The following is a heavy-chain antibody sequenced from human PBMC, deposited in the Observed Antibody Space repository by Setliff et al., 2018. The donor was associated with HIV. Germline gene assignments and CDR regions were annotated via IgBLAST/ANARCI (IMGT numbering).Heavy chain of an antibody. CDR2: IGGSGGST. J-gene: IGHJ6*04. CDR1: GFTFSRYA. CDR3: AKDRGHNFWSGYSDY. D-gene: IGHD3-3*01. V-gene: IGHV3-23*01. Sequence: PGGSLRLSCVASGFTFSRYAMSWVRQAPGKGLEWVSAIGGSGGSTYYADSMKGRFTVSRENPKNTLYLEMDSLRAEDTAVYYCAKDRGHNFWSGYSDYWGKGTTVTVSS.